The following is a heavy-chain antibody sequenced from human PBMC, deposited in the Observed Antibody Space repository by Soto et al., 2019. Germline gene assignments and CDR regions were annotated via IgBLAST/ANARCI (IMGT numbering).Heavy chain of an antibody. CDR3: ERGDVREDYESRGYQGHAFDI. CDR2: IIPIFGTA. Sequence: GAAVKVAGKASGGPFSGYAISWVRQAPGQGLEWMGGIIPIFGTANYAQKLKGRVGITADESTSTAYMELSSLRSEDTSVYYCERGDVREDYESRGYQGHAFDIWAQGTMVTVS. V-gene: IGHV1-69*13. D-gene: IGHD3-22*01. J-gene: IGHJ3*02. CDR1: GGPFSGYA.